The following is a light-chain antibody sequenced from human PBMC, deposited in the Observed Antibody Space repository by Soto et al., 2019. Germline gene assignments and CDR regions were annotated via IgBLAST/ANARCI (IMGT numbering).Light chain of an antibody. CDR3: AAWDDNLSGPV. Sequence: QSALTQPASVSGSPGQSITISCTGTSSDVGGYNYVSWYQQHPGKAPKLMIYDVSNRPSGVSNRFSGSKSGNTASLTISGLQSEDEADYACAAWDDNLSGPVVGGGTELTVL. CDR2: DVS. J-gene: IGLJ2*01. V-gene: IGLV2-14*01. CDR1: SSDVGGYNY.